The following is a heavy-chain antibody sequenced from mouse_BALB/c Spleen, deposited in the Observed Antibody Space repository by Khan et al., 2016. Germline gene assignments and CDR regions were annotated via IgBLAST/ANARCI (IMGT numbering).Heavy chain of an antibody. CDR1: GYSITSDYA. D-gene: IGHD1-1*02. CDR2: INYSGDT. CDR3: AREDYSWFSY. J-gene: IGHJ3*01. Sequence: EVELVESGPGLVKPSQSLSLTCTVTGYSITSDYAWNWIRQFPGNKLEWMGYINYSGDTHYNPSLKSRISITRDTSKNHFFLHLTSVTAEDTATYYCAREDYSWFSYWGQGTLVTVSA. V-gene: IGHV3-2*02.